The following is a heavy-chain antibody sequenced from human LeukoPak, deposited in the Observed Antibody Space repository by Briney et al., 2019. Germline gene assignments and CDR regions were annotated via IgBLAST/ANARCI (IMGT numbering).Heavy chain of an antibody. V-gene: IGHV4-61*01. Sequence: PSETLSLTCTVSGGSVISTTYYWSWIRQPPGKGLEWFGYIYYSGSTNYNSSLKRRVTISVDTSKNQFSLKLSSVTAADTAVYYCARVHCSGGGCCRGVINWFDPWGQGTLVTVSS. J-gene: IGHJ5*02. CDR2: IYYSGST. D-gene: IGHD2-15*01. CDR1: GGSVISTTYY. CDR3: ARVHCSGGGCCRGVINWFDP.